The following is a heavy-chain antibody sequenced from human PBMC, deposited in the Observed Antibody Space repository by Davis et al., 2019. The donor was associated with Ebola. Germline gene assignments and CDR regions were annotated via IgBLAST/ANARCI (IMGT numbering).Heavy chain of an antibody. CDR1: GGSINSNY. Sequence: SETLSLTCSVSGGSINSNYWSWIRQPPGKGLEWIGYIYYSGSTNYNPSLKSRVTISVDTSKNQFSLKLSSVTAADTAVYYCARGGYSGSYLNFDYWGQGTLVTVSS. CDR2: IYYSGST. J-gene: IGHJ4*02. V-gene: IGHV4-59*01. CDR3: ARGGYSGSYLNFDY. D-gene: IGHD1-26*01.